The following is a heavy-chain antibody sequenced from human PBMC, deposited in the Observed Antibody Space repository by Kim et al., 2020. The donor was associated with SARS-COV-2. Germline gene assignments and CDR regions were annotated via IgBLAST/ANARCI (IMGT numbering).Heavy chain of an antibody. CDR2: IKQDGSEK. Sequence: GGSLRLSCAASGFTFSSYWMSWVRQAPGKGLEWVANIKQDGSEKYYVDSVKGRFTISRDNAKNSLYLQMNSLRAEDTAVYYCARDCLRGPELVPTIGGMDVWGQGTTVTVSS. CDR1: GFTFSSYW. CDR3: ARDCLRGPELVPTIGGMDV. J-gene: IGHJ6*02. D-gene: IGHD6-13*01. V-gene: IGHV3-7*01.